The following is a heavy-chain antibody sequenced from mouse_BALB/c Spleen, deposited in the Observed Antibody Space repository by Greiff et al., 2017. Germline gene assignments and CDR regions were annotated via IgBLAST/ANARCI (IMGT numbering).Heavy chain of an antibody. CDR1: GFTFSCFG. CDR3: ARAKPYYLDY. CDR2: ISSGGSTI. D-gene: IGHD6-1*01. J-gene: IGHJ2*01. Sequence: EVQVVESGGGLVQPGGSRKLSCAASGFTFSCFGMHWVRQAPEKGLEWVAYISSGGSTIYYADTVKGRFTISRDNPKNTLFLQMTSLRSEDTAMYYCARAKPYYLDYWGQGTTLTVSS. V-gene: IGHV5-17*02.